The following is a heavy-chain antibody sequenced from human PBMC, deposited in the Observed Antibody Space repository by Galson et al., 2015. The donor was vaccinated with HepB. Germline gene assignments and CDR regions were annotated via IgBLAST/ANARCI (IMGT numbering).Heavy chain of an antibody. CDR1: GDTFTSHA. D-gene: IGHD6-13*01. CDR2: IDTDNGNT. CDR3: AREGSSQQVLYYFTY. Sequence: SVKVSCKASGDTFTSHAIHWVRQAPGQRLEWMGWIDTDNGNTKSSQKFQGRVTFTRDTSASTAYMELSSLRSEDTAVYYCAREGSSQQVLYYFTYWGQGTLVTVSS. V-gene: IGHV1-3*04. J-gene: IGHJ4*02.